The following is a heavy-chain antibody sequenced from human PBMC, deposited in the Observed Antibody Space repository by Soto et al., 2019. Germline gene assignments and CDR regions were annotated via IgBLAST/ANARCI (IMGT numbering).Heavy chain of an antibody. CDR3: ARDRNDYSNYVYFDY. CDR1: GGTFSSYA. J-gene: IGHJ4*02. V-gene: IGHV1-69*13. Sequence: ASVKVSGTASGGTFSSYAISCVRQAPGQGLEWMGGIIPIFGTANYAQKFQGRVTITADESTSTAYMELSSLRSEDTAVYYCARDRNDYSNYVYFDYWGQGTLVTVSS. D-gene: IGHD4-4*01. CDR2: IIPIFGTA.